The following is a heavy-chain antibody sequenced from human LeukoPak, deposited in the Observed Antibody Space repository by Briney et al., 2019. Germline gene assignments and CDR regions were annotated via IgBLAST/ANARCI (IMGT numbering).Heavy chain of an antibody. D-gene: IGHD2-15*01. CDR2: ISSSSSYI. CDR3: ARVGELGYCSGGSCYETFDP. CDR1: GFTFSSYS. Sequence: GGSLRLSCAASGFTFSSYSMNWVRQAPGKGLEWLSSISSSSSYIYYADSVKGRFTISRDNAKNSLYLQMNSLRAEDTAVYYCARVGELGYCSGGSCYETFDPWGQGTLVTVSS. J-gene: IGHJ5*02. V-gene: IGHV3-21*01.